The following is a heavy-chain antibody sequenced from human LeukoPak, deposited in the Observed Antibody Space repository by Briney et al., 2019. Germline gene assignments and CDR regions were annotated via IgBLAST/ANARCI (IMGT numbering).Heavy chain of an antibody. CDR1: GFTFSSCA. CDR2: ISGSGGST. J-gene: IGHJ6*02. CDR3: AKYRLERRGREHYYYGMDV. Sequence: GGSLRLSCAASGFTFSSCAMSWVRQAPGKGLEWVSAISGSGGSTYYADSVKGRFTISRDNSKNTLYLQMNSLRAEDTAVYYCAKYRLERRGREHYYYGMDVWGQGTTVTVSS. V-gene: IGHV3-23*01. D-gene: IGHD1-1*01.